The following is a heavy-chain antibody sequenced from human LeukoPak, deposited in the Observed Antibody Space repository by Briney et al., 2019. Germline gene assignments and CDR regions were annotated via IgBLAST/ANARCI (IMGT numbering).Heavy chain of an antibody. Sequence: SETLSLTCNVSGGSIRGYYWSWIRQPPGKGLEWIGYIYSSGSTNYNPSLKSRVTMSVDTSKNQFSLKLSSVTAADTAVYYCATDRGGSSSWIDYWGQGTLVTVSS. CDR1: GGSIRGYY. CDR2: IYSSGST. D-gene: IGHD6-13*01. CDR3: ATDRGGSSSWIDY. J-gene: IGHJ4*02. V-gene: IGHV4-59*01.